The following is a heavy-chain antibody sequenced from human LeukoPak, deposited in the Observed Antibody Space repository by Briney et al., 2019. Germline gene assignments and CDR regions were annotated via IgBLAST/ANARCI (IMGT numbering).Heavy chain of an antibody. CDR2: MSTSGNS. J-gene: IGHJ5*02. CDR1: GGSIGSHY. D-gene: IGHD6-25*01. V-gene: IGHV4-4*07. Sequence: SETLSLTCSVSGGSIGSHYWSWIRQPAGKGLEWIGRMSTSGNSNYIPSLVSRVTMSVDTSKNQFSLNLSSVTAADTAVYYCARESGSMRWFDPWGQGTLVTVSS. CDR3: ARESGSMRWFDP.